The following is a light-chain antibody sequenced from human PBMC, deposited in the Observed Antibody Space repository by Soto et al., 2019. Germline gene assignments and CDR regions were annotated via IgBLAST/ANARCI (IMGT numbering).Light chain of an antibody. J-gene: IGLJ2*01. CDR1: FSDVGGYNY. Sequence: QSALTQPASVSGSPGQSITISCTGTFSDVGGYNYVSWYQQHPGKAPKLMIYDVSNRPSGVSNRFSGSKSGNTASLTISGLQAEDEADYYCSSYTSSNSIVIFGGGTKVTVL. CDR2: DVS. CDR3: SSYTSSNSIVI. V-gene: IGLV2-14*03.